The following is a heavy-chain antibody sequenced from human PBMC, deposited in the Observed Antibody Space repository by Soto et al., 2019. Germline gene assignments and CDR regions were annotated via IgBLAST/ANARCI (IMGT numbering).Heavy chain of an antibody. D-gene: IGHD2-21*02. CDR2: VNPSGGHT. CDR3: ARGGHVVVVTAALDY. J-gene: IGHJ4*02. V-gene: IGHV1-46*01. CDR1: GDTFTDYY. Sequence: QVQLMQSGAEVKKPGASVKVSCKASGDTFTDYYIHWVRQAPGQGLEWMGTVNPSGGHTTYAQHFLGRVTMTRDTSTSAFYMALISLTSADTAIYYCARGGHVVVVTAALDYWGQGTLVTVSS.